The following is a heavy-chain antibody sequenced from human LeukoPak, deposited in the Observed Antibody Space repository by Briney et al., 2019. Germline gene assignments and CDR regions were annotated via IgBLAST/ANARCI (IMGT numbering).Heavy chain of an antibody. J-gene: IGHJ4*02. CDR1: GGSVSSGDYY. CDR3: AREKGSSFDY. D-gene: IGHD3-10*01. Sequence: PSETLSLTCTVSGGSVSSGDYYWSWIRQPPGKGLEWIGYIYCSGSTYYNPSLKSRVTISVDTSKNQFSLKLSSVTAADTAVYYCAREKGSSFDYWGQGTLVTVSS. CDR2: IYCSGST. V-gene: IGHV4-30-4*01.